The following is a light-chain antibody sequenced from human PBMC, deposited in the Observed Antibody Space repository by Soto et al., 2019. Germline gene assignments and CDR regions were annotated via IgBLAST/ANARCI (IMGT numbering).Light chain of an antibody. CDR2: ATS. CDR1: RRIGNNY. Sequence: EIVLTQSPGTLSLSPGERATLSCRASRRIGNNYLAWYQQKPGQAPRLLIYATSSRATGIPDRFSGSGSGTDFTLTISRLAPEDFAVYYCQQFGSSPPRYTFGQGTKLEIK. V-gene: IGKV3-20*01. J-gene: IGKJ2*01. CDR3: QQFGSSPPRYT.